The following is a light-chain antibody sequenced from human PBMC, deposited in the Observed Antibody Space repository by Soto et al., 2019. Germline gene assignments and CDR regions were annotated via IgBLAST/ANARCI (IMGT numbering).Light chain of an antibody. CDR2: SAS. V-gene: IGKV1-39*01. Sequence: DIQMTPSPSSLSASVGDRVTITCRASQSISPYLNWYQQKPGKAPNLLIYSASILESGVPSRFRGSGYGTEFTLTISSLQPDDFATYYCQQYTSDSWTFGQGTKGDNK. CDR3: QQYTSDSWT. J-gene: IGKJ1*01. CDR1: QSISPY.